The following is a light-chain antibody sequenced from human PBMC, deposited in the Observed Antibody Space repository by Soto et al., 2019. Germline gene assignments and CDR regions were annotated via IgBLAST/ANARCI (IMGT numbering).Light chain of an antibody. CDR1: QSLLFIDGNSY. CDR3: MQGTHWPPVT. Sequence: DVVMTQSPLSLPVTLGEPASISCRSSQSLLFIDGNSYLSWFQRRPGQSPRRLIYRASNRDSGVPDRFSGSGSGTDFTLKISRVEAEDVGVYFCMQGTHWPPVTFGPGTKLEIK. V-gene: IGKV2-30*01. J-gene: IGKJ2*01. CDR2: RAS.